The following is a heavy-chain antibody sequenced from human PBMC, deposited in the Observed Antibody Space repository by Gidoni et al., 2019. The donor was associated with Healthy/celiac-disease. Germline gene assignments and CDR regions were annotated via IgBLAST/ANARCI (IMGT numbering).Heavy chain of an antibody. V-gene: IGHV5-51*01. CDR3: ARRLWEGRDFDY. CDR2: IYPGDSDT. CDR1: GYSFTSYW. Sequence: EVQLVQSGAEVKKPGEPLTISRTGSGYSFTSYWIGWVRQMPWKGLARMGIIYPGDSDTRYSPSCQGQVTISADKSISTAYLQWSSLKASDTAMYYCARRLWEGRDFDYWGQGTLVTVSS. D-gene: IGHD1-26*01. J-gene: IGHJ4*02.